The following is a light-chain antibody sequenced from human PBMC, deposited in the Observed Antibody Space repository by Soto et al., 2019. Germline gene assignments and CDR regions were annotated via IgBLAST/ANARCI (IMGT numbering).Light chain of an antibody. V-gene: IGKV1-5*03. CDR2: KAS. Sequence: DIQMTQFPSTLSAYVGDRVTITCRASQSIRSWLAWYQQKPGKAPNLLIYKASSLASGVPSRFSGSGFGTDFTLTISSLQPEDFATYYCQQSYSTPTFGQGTRLEIK. CDR1: QSIRSW. CDR3: QQSYSTPT. J-gene: IGKJ5*01.